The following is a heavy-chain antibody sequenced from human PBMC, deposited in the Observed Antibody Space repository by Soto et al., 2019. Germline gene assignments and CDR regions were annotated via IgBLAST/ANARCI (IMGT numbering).Heavy chain of an antibody. D-gene: IGHD2-15*01. J-gene: IGHJ5*02. CDR2: IIPIFGTA. V-gene: IGHV1-69*12. CDR3: AKGYCSGGSCYFDWFDP. CDR1: GGTFSSYA. Sequence: QVQLVQSGAEVKKPGSSVKVSCKASGGTFSSYAISWVRQAPGQGLEWMGGIIPIFGTANYAQKFQGRVTITADESTSTAYMELSSLRSEDTAVYYCAKGYCSGGSCYFDWFDPWGQRTLVTVSS.